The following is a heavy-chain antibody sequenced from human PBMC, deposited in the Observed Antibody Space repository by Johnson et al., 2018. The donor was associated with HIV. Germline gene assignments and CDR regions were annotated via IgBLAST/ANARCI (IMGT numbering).Heavy chain of an antibody. D-gene: IGHD4-23*01. CDR3: ARGDYGGNLDAFDI. V-gene: IGHV3-30*03. CDR1: GFTFSSYG. CDR2: ISYDGSNK. Sequence: QVQLVESGGGVVQPGRSLRLSCAASGFTFSSYGMHWVRQAPGKGLEWVAVISYDGSNKYYADSVKGRFTISRDNSKNTLYLQMNSLRAGDTAVYYCARGDYGGNLDAFDIWGQGTMVTVSS. J-gene: IGHJ3*02.